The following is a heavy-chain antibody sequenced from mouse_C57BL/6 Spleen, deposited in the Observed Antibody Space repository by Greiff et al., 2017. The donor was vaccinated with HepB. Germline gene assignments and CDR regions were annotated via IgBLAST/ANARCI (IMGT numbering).Heavy chain of an antibody. CDR2: IDPSDSYT. D-gene: IGHD3-1*01. Sequence: QVQLQQPGAELVMPGASVKLSCKASGYTFTSYWMHWVKQRPGQGLEWIGEIDPSDSYTNYNQKFKGKSTLTVAKSSSTADMKLSSLTSGDSAVYFCARRGSDGYYFDYWGQCTTLTVSS. V-gene: IGHV1-69*01. J-gene: IGHJ2*01. CDR3: ARRGSDGYYFDY. CDR1: GYTFTSYW.